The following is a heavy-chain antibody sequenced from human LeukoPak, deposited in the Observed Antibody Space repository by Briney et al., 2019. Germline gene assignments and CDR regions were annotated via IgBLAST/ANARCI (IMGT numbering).Heavy chain of an antibody. Sequence: GGSLRLSCAASGITVSSNYMNWVRQAPGKGLEWVSVIYSGGTKYYADSVKGRFTISRDNSKNTLYLQMNSLRAEDTAVYYCAREYCSSTSCPLFDYWGQGTLVTVSS. CDR3: AREYCSSTSCPLFDY. V-gene: IGHV3-66*02. CDR1: GITVSSNY. CDR2: IYSGGTK. D-gene: IGHD2-2*01. J-gene: IGHJ4*02.